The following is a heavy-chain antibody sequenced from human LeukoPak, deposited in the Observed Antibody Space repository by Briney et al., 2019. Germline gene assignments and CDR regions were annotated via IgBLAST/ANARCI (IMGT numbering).Heavy chain of an antibody. D-gene: IGHD3-3*01. CDR2: IIPIFGTA. J-gene: IGHJ4*02. CDR3: ARKTLRFLDPFDY. Sequence: SVKVSCKASGRTFSSYAISWVRQAPGQGLEWMGGIIPIFGTANYAQKFQGRVTITADESTSTAYMELSSLRSEDTAVYYCARKTLRFLDPFDYWGQGTLVTLSS. V-gene: IGHV1-69*13. CDR1: GRTFSSYA.